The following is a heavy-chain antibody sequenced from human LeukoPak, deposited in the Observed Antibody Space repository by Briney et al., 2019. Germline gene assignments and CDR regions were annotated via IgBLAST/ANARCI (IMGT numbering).Heavy chain of an antibody. J-gene: IGHJ6*03. CDR2: ISGSGGST. V-gene: IGHV3-23*01. Sequence: GGSLRLSCAASGFTFSSYAMSWVRQAPGKGLEWVSAISGSGGSTYYADSVKGRFTISRDNSKNTLYLQMNSLRAEDTAVYYCARGRGRNPSGYYYYMDVWGKGTTVTISS. CDR1: GFTFSSYA. CDR3: ARGRGRNPSGYYYYMDV. D-gene: IGHD2-15*01.